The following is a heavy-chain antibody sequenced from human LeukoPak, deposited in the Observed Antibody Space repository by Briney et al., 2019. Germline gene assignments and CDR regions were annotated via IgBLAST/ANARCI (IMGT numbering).Heavy chain of an antibody. Sequence: GGSLRLSCAASGFTFSSYAMSWVRQAPGKGLEWVSGISSTGGRTYYADSVKGRFTISRDNSKNTLYLQMNSLTAEDTAVYYCARDTREAYYDYVWGSYRYNYFDYWGQGTLVTVSS. V-gene: IGHV3-23*01. CDR1: GFTFSSYA. D-gene: IGHD3-16*02. CDR3: ARDTREAYYDYVWGSYRYNYFDY. J-gene: IGHJ4*02. CDR2: ISSTGGRT.